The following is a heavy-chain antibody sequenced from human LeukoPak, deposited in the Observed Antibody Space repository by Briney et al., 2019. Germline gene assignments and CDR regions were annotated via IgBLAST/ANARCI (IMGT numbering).Heavy chain of an antibody. V-gene: IGHV3-48*03. CDR3: AELGVTMIGGV. CDR2: ISSSGSTI. J-gene: IGHJ6*04. D-gene: IGHD3-10*02. CDR1: GFTFSSYE. Sequence: GGSLRLSCAASGFTFSSYEMNWVRQSPGKGLEWVSYISSSGSTIYYADPVQGRFTISRDNAKNSLYLKMNSLRAEDTAVYYCAELGVTMIGGVWGKGTTVTISS.